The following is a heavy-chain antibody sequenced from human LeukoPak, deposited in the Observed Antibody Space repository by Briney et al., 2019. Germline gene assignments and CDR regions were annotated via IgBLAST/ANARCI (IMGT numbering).Heavy chain of an antibody. D-gene: IGHD3-9*01. J-gene: IGHJ5*02. V-gene: IGHV1-2*06. Sequence: ASVKVSCKASGYTFNGYYMHWVRQAPGQGLEWMGRINPNSGGTNYAQKFQGRVTMTRDTSISTAYMELSRLRSDDTAVYYCARQRVLTAIGPWFDPWGQGTLVTVSS. CDR1: GYTFNGYY. CDR3: ARQRVLTAIGPWFDP. CDR2: INPNSGGT.